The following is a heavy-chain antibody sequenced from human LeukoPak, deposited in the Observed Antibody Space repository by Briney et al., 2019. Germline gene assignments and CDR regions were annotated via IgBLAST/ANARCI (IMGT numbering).Heavy chain of an antibody. CDR1: GGSISSYY. D-gene: IGHD3-22*01. Sequence: SETLSLTCTVSGGSISSYYWSWIRQPPGKGLEWIGFTFYSGTTNYNPSLKSRVTISVDTSKNQFSLKLSSVTAADTAVYYCARGGWNKFDYWGQGTLVTVSS. CDR2: TFYSGTT. V-gene: IGHV4-59*01. J-gene: IGHJ4*02. CDR3: ARGGWNKFDY.